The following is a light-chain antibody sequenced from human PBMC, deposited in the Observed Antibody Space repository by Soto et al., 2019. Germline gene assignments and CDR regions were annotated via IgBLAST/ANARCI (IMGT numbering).Light chain of an antibody. Sequence: EIVLTQSPGTLSLSPAERATLSCRASQSVSSSYLAWYQQKPGQAPRLLIYGASSRATGIPDRFSGSGSGTDFTLTISRLEPEDFAVYYCQYQGTFGGGTKVEIK. CDR1: QSVSSSY. CDR3: QYQGT. CDR2: GAS. J-gene: IGKJ4*01. V-gene: IGKV3-20*01.